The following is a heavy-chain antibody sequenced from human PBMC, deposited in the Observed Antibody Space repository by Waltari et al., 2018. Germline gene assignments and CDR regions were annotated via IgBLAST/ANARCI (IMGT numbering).Heavy chain of an antibody. CDR2: IVPIVGKA. V-gene: IGHV1-69*02. J-gene: IGHJ3*02. Sequence: QVQLVQSGAELKKAVSSVKVSCKASGGTFSTLCSYTVSWVRQAPGQGLEWNGRIVPIVGKADYAQKFQGRVTITADIPTTTAYLERSSLKAEDTAVYYCARRIPEDLLGGDAFDIWGQGTVVTVAS. CDR3: ARRIPEDLLGGDAFDI. CDR1: GGTFSTLCSYT. D-gene: IGHD3-16*01.